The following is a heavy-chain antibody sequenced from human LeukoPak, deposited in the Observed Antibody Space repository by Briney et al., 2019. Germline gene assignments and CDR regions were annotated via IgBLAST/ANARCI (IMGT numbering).Heavy chain of an antibody. J-gene: IGHJ6*02. D-gene: IGHD3-10*01. CDR1: GGSISSYY. CDR3: ARVVAGSVYNSGMGV. CDR2: IYYSGST. Sequence: SETLSLTCTVSGGSISSYYWSWIRQPPGKGLEWIGYIYYSGSTNYNPSLKSRVTISVDTSKNQFSLKLSSVTAADTALYYCARVVAGSVYNSGMGVWGQGTTVTVSS. V-gene: IGHV4-59*01.